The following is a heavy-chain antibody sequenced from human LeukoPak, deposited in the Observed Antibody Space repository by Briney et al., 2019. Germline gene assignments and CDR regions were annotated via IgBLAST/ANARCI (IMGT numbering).Heavy chain of an antibody. Sequence: PSETLSLTCTVSGVSISTGSYYWSWIRQPAGKGLEWIGRFYTTGSANYNPSFKSRVTISVDTSKNQFSLKLSSVTAADTAVYYCARGYPTYYYGSGGNAFDIWGQGTMVTVSS. CDR3: ARGYPTYYYGSGGNAFDI. CDR1: GVSISTGSYY. D-gene: IGHD3-10*01. CDR2: FYTTGSA. J-gene: IGHJ3*02. V-gene: IGHV4-61*02.